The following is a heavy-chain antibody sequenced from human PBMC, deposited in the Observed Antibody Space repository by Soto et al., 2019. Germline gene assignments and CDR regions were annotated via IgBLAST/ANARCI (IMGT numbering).Heavy chain of an antibody. CDR3: AKDRIPDGITTSDY. J-gene: IGHJ4*01. D-gene: IGHD3-3*01. CDR1: GGTIINLA. CDR2: MTGGGST. V-gene: IGHV3-23*01. Sequence: RHPTTVSGGTIINLAGRRIRQAPGRGLEWVSAMTGGGSTYYADSVKGRFTISRDNSKSMLFLQMNSLRAEDTAVYYCAKDRIPDGITTSDYLVHGTQVTVSS.